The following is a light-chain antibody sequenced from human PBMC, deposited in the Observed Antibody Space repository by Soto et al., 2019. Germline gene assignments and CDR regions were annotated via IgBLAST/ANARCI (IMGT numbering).Light chain of an antibody. CDR1: QSVSNNY. CDR3: PLYATSSWT. Sequence: IVMTKSPDTVSMAPGVDLTLSRSARQSVSNNYLAWYQQKPGQAPRLLIYGASNRATGIPDRFIGSGSGTDVNLTISRLDLEDSAFYYSPLYATSSWTFGQGTKVDI. CDR2: GAS. V-gene: IGKV3-20*01. J-gene: IGKJ1*01.